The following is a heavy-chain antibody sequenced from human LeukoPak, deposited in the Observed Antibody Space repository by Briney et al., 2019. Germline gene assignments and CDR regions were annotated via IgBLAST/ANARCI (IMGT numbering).Heavy chain of an antibody. CDR2: IIPIFGTA. J-gene: IGHJ4*02. Sequence: SVKVSCKASGDTFSSYGISWVRQAPGQGLEWMGGIIPIFGTANYAQKFQGRVTITAEESTNTAYMDLNTLRSEDTAVYFCSCRKEIAVTGASATYLDYWGQGTLVTVSS. D-gene: IGHD6-19*01. CDR3: SCRKEIAVTGASATYLDY. V-gene: IGHV1-69*01. CDR1: GDTFSSYG.